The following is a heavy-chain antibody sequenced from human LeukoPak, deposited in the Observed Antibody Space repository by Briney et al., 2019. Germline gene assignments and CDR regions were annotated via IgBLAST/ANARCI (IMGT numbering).Heavy chain of an antibody. J-gene: IGHJ5*02. Sequence: GGSLRLSCAASGFTFSSYWMSWVRQAPGKGLEWVANIKQDGSEKYYVDSVKGRFTFSRDNAKNSLYLQMNSLRAEDTAMYYCARDSRMNYYASWGRGTLVTVSS. D-gene: IGHD3-3*01. CDR1: GFTFSSYW. V-gene: IGHV3-7*01. CDR3: ARDSRMNYYAS. CDR2: IKQDGSEK.